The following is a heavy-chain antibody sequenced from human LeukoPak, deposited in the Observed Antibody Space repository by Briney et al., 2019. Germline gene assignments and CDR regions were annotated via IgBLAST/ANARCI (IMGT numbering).Heavy chain of an antibody. CDR1: GFIFSSYG. D-gene: IGHD6-25*01. V-gene: IGHV3-23*01. J-gene: IGHJ4*02. CDR3: AKDRRLAAFDY. Sequence: GGTLRLSCTASGFIFSSYGMNWVRQAPGKGLEWVSGITGRGESIYYAGSVKGRFTISRDNSKNTLYLQMNSLRAEDTAVYYCAKDRRLAAFDYGGQGTLVTVSS. CDR2: ITGRGESI.